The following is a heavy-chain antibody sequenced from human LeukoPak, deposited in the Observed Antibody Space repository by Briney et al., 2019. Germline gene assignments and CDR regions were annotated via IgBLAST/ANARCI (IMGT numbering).Heavy chain of an antibody. Sequence: PGGSLRLSCAASGFTFSSYSMNWVRQAPGKGLEWVSSISSSSSYIYYADSVKGRFTISRDNAKNSLYLQMNSLRAEDTAVYYCARDRTPLYTELWFGELFRYHYYMDVWGKGTTVTISS. CDR1: GFTFSSYS. CDR3: ARDRTPLYTELWFGELFRYHYYMDV. J-gene: IGHJ6*03. V-gene: IGHV3-21*01. D-gene: IGHD3-10*01. CDR2: ISSSSSYI.